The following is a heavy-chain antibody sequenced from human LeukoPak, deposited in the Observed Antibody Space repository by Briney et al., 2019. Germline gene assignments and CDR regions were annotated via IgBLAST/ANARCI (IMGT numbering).Heavy chain of an antibody. CDR1: GGSISSYY. J-gene: IGHJ4*02. V-gene: IGHV4-4*07. CDR2: IYTSGST. CDR3: ARETRSGWLLYFDY. Sequence: SETLSLTCTVSGGSISSYYWSWIRQPAGKGLEWIGRIYTSGSTNYNPSLKSRVTMSVDTSKNQFPLKLSSVTAADTAVYYCARETRSGWLLYFDYWGQGTLVTVSS. D-gene: IGHD6-19*01.